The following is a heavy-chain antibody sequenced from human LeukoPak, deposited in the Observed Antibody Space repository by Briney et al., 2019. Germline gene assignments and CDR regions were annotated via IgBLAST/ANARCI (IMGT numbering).Heavy chain of an antibody. V-gene: IGHV3-11*04. J-gene: IGHJ4*02. D-gene: IGHD4-17*01. CDR1: GFTFSDYY. CDR3: AKVYGDSDFDY. CDR2: ISSSGSTI. Sequence: PGGSLRLSCAASGFTFSDYYMSWIGQAPGKGLEWLSYISSSGSTIYYADSVKGRFTISRNNAKNSLYLQMNSLRAEDTAVYYCAKVYGDSDFDYWGQGTLVTVSS.